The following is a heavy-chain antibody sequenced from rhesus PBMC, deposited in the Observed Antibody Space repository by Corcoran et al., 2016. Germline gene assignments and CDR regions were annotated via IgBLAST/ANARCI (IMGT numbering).Heavy chain of an antibody. J-gene: IGHJ4*01. CDR2: ISGSSGST. V-gene: IGHV4-65*01. D-gene: IGHD3-28*01. CDR1: GGSISSSNW. CDR3: ARDHDSGYYGPFDY. Sequence: QVQLQESGPGLVKPSETLSLTCAVSGGSISSSNWWSWIRQPPGKGLEWIGYISGSSGSTYYNPALKSRVTISTDTSKSQFSLKLSAVTAADTAVYYCARDHDSGYYGPFDYWGQGVLVTVSS.